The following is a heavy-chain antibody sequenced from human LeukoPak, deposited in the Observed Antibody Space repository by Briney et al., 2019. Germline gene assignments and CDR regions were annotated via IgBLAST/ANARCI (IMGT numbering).Heavy chain of an antibody. Sequence: GGSLRLSCAASGFTFSSYWMHWVRQAPGKGLVWVSRINSDGSSTSYADSVKGRFTISRDNAKNTLYLQMNSLRAEDTAVYYCARVSDWMGWFDPWGQGTLVTASS. J-gene: IGHJ5*02. D-gene: IGHD6-19*01. CDR2: INSDGSST. CDR1: GFTFSSYW. CDR3: ARVSDWMGWFDP. V-gene: IGHV3-74*01.